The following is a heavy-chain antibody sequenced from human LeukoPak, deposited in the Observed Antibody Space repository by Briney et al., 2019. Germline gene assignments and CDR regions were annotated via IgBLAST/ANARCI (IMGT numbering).Heavy chain of an antibody. CDR2: IYHSGST. J-gene: IGHJ4*02. Sequence: KSSETLSLTCTVSGYSISSGYYWGWIRQPPGKGLEWIGSIYHSGSTYYNPSLKSRVTISVDTSKNQFSLKLSSVTAADTAVYYCARVALEWLYFDYWGQGTLVTVSS. V-gene: IGHV4-38-2*02. CDR1: GYSISSGYY. CDR3: ARVALEWLYFDY. D-gene: IGHD3-3*01.